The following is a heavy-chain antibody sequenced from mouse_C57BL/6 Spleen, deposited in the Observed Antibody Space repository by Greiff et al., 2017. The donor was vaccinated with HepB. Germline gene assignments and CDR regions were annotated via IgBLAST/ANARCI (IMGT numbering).Heavy chain of an antibody. Sequence: QVQLQQSGAELVRPGSSVKLSCKASGYTFTSYWMDWVKQRPGQGLEWIGNIYPSDSETHYNQKFKDKATLTVDKSSSTAYMQLSSLTSEDSAVYYCARGGYSNDPYAMDYWGQGTSVTVSS. D-gene: IGHD2-12*01. CDR3: ARGGYSNDPYAMDY. J-gene: IGHJ4*01. CDR2: IYPSDSET. CDR1: GYTFTSYW. V-gene: IGHV1-61*01.